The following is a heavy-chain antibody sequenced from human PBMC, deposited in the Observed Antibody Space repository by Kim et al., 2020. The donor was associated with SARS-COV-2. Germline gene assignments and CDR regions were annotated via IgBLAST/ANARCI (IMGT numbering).Heavy chain of an antibody. CDR3: ARDPSYGDYVLDSDY. J-gene: IGHJ4*01. Sequence: SETLSLTCTVSGYSISSGYYWGWIRQPPGKGLEWIGIIYHSGSTYYNPSLKSRVTISVDTSKNQFSLKLSSVTAADTAVYYCARDPSYGDYVLDSDYWG. CDR1: GYSISSGYY. V-gene: IGHV4-38-2*02. CDR2: IYHSGST. D-gene: IGHD4-17*01.